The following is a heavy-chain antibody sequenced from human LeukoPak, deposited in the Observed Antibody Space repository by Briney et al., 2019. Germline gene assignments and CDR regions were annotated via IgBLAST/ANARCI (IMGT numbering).Heavy chain of an antibody. CDR3: ATSYSSGWFLYYFDY. J-gene: IGHJ4*02. CDR2: IYYSGST. Sequence: SETLSLTCTVSGGSISSGGYYWSWIRQHPGKGLEWIGYIYYSGSTYYNPSLKSRVTISVDTSKNQFSLKLSSVTAADTAVYYCATSYSSGWFLYYFDYWGQGTLVTVSS. V-gene: IGHV4-39*01. D-gene: IGHD6-19*01. CDR1: GGSISSGGYY.